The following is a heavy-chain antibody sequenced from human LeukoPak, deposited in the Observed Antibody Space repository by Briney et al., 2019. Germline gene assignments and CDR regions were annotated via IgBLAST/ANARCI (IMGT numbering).Heavy chain of an antibody. J-gene: IGHJ3*01. CDR3: AKEVPRIASRGVTFDV. CDR1: GFTFSNYD. CDR2: LSGRSDSI. V-gene: IGHV3-21*01. D-gene: IGHD6-6*01. Sequence: GGSLRLSCVGSGFTFSNYDMHWVRQAPGKGLEWVSYLSGRSDSISYRESVKGRFTISRDNAQKSLYLQMNSRSAEDTAVYYCAKEVPRIASRGVTFDVWGQGTLVPVSS.